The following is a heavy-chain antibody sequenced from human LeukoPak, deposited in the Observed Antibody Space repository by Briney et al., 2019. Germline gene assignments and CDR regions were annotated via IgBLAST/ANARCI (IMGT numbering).Heavy chain of an antibody. CDR2: IYYSGST. J-gene: IGHJ4*02. V-gene: IGHV4-59*08. CDR1: GGSIRRYY. Sequence: SETMSLTCTVPGGSIRRYYCSWLRQPSGEAVVWIEYIYYSGSTTYNPSLKSRVTILLDTSKIQFSLKLTSVTAADTAVYYCARHQLRGFLDDNWGQGTLVTVSS. CDR3: ARHQLRGFLDDN. D-gene: IGHD3-10*01.